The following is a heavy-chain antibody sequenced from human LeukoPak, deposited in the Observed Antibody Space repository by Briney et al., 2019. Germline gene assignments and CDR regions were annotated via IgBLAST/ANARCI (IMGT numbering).Heavy chain of an antibody. CDR3: AKDTYDFGSGTYPPDY. D-gene: IGHD3-10*01. Sequence: PGRSLRLSCAASGFTFRNYGMHWVRQAPGKGLEWVGDISYEGSNKYYADSVKGRFTISRDNSKITLYLQMNSLRTEDTAVYYCAKDTYDFGSGTYPPDYWGQGTLVTVSS. CDR2: ISYEGSNK. J-gene: IGHJ4*02. V-gene: IGHV3-30*18. CDR1: GFTFRNYG.